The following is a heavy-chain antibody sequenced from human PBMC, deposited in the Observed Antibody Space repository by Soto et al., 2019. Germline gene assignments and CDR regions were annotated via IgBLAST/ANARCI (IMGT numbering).Heavy chain of an antibody. CDR1: GYTFSSYG. D-gene: IGHD2-2*01. CDR2: ISAYNGNT. Sequence: EASVKVSCKASGYTFSSYGISWVRQAPGQGLEWMGWISAYNGNTNYAQKLQGRVTMTTDTSTSTAYMELRSLRSDDTAVYYCARDDLPRYCSSTSCYLNYTDVWGKGTTVTVSS. CDR3: ARDDLPRYCSSTSCYLNYTDV. J-gene: IGHJ6*03. V-gene: IGHV1-18*01.